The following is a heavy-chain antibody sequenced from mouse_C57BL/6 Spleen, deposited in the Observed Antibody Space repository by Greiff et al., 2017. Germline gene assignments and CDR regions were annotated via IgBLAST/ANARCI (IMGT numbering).Heavy chain of an antibody. CDR1: GYTFTSYW. V-gene: IGHV1-55*01. J-gene: IGHJ2*01. CDR3: ARDYYGSSYGY. D-gene: IGHD1-1*01. Sequence: QVQLQQPGAELVKPGASVKMSCKASGYTFTSYWITWVKQRPGQGLEWIGDIYPGSSSTNYNEKFKSKATLTVDTSSSTAYMQLSSLTSEDSAVYYCARDYYGSSYGYWGQGTTLTVSS. CDR2: IYPGSSST.